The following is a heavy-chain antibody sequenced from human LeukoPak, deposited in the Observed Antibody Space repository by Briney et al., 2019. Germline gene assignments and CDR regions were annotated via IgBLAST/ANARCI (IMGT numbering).Heavy chain of an antibody. CDR2: IIPIFGTA. Sequence: EASVKVSCKASGGTFSSYAISWVRQAPGQGLEWMGGIIPIFGTANYAQKFQGRVTITADESTSTAYMELSSLRSEDTAVYYCATNDYGDYVLSYWGQGTLVTVSS. D-gene: IGHD4-17*01. CDR1: GGTFSSYA. CDR3: ATNDYGDYVLSY. V-gene: IGHV1-69*13. J-gene: IGHJ4*02.